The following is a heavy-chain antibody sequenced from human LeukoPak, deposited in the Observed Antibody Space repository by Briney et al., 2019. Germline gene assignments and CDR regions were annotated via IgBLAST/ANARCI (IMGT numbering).Heavy chain of an antibody. CDR1: GGSISSGGYY. CDR3: ASGLGALDAFDI. Sequence: SQTLSLTCTVSGGSISSGGYYWGWLRQPPGTGLEWVGYIYHSGSTYYNPSLKSRVTISVDRSKNQFSLKLSSVTAADTAVYYCASGLGALDAFDIWGQGTMVTVSS. D-gene: IGHD3-16*01. J-gene: IGHJ3*02. CDR2: IYHSGST. V-gene: IGHV4-30-2*01.